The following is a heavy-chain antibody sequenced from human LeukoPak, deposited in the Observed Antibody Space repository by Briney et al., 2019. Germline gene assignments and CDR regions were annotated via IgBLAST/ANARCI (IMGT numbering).Heavy chain of an antibody. CDR3: AKHGAARQDYYMDV. CDR2: IIPVFGTA. V-gene: IGHV1-69*06. Sequence: GASVKVPCKASGGSFSSDAISWVRQAPGQGLEWMGRIIPVFGTANYAQKFQERVTITADTVSNTAYLEVTSLTSDDTSLYFCAKHGAARQDYYMDVWGNGTTVTVSS. D-gene: IGHD5-18*01. CDR1: GGSFSSDA. J-gene: IGHJ6*03.